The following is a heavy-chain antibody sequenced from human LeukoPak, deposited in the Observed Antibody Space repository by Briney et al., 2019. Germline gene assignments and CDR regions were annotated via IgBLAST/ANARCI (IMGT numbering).Heavy chain of an antibody. V-gene: IGHV3-21*01. J-gene: IGHJ4*02. CDR2: ISKSSSYK. Sequence: GGSLRLSCAASGFTFSSYSMNWVRQAPGKGLEWVSAISKSSSYKYYADSVKCRFTISRDNAKNSLYLQMNSLTAEDTAVYYCSRIPSYGPYDYWGQGTLVTASS. CDR1: GFTFSSYS. D-gene: IGHD5-18*01. CDR3: SRIPSYGPYDY.